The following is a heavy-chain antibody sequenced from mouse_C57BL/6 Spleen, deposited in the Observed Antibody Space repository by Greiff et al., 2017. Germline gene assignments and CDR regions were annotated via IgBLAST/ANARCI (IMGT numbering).Heavy chain of an antibody. CDR1: GFNIKADY. V-gene: IGHV14-4*01. D-gene: IGHD2-3*01. J-gene: IGHJ2*01. Sequence: VQLQQSGAELVRPGASVKLSCTASGFNIKADYMHWVKQRPEQGLEWIGWIDPENGDTEYASKFQGKATITADTSSNTAYLQLSSLTSEDTAVYYCTRIYDGYSLGYWGQGTTLTVSS. CDR3: TRIYDGYSLGY. CDR2: IDPENGDT.